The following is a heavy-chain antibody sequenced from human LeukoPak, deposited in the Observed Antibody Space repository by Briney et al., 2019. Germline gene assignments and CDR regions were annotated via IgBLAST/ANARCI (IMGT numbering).Heavy chain of an antibody. Sequence: SETLSLTCTVSGGSIRSSYYYWSWIRQPPGKGLEWIGEINHSGSTNYNPSLKSRVTISVDTSKNQFSLKLSSVTAADTAVYYCARGYYDYVWGSYRSEYFQHWGQGTLVTVSS. CDR3: ARGYYDYVWGSYRSEYFQH. J-gene: IGHJ1*01. V-gene: IGHV4-39*07. CDR1: GGSIRSSYYY. CDR2: INHSGST. D-gene: IGHD3-16*02.